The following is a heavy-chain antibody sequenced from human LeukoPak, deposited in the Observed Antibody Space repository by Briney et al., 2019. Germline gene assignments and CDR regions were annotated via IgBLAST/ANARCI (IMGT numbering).Heavy chain of an antibody. CDR1: GYSFTTYW. CDR3: ARPMVGASYFDF. V-gene: IGHV5-51*01. Sequence: GESLKISCKCSGYSFTTYWIGWVRQMPGKGLEWMGIIYPDDSDTRYSPSFQGQVTILADKSISTAYLQWSSLKASDTAMYYCARPMVGASYFDFWGQGTLVTVSS. J-gene: IGHJ4*02. D-gene: IGHD1-26*01. CDR2: IYPDDSDT.